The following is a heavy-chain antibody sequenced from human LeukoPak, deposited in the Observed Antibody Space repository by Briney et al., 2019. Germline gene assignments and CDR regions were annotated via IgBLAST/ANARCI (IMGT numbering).Heavy chain of an antibody. CDR3: AREVPYYYGSGSYFDY. J-gene: IGHJ4*02. CDR1: GGSISSYY. Sequence: SETLSLTCTVSGGSISSYYWSWIRQPPGKGLEWIGYIYYSGSTNYNPSLKSRVTISVDTSKNQFSLKLSSVTAADTAVYYCAREVPYYYGSGSYFDYWGQGTLVTVSS. V-gene: IGHV4-59*01. D-gene: IGHD3-10*01. CDR2: IYYSGST.